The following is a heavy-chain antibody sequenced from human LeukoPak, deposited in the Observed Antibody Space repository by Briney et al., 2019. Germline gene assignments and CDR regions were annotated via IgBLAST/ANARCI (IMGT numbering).Heavy chain of an antibody. D-gene: IGHD6-13*01. CDR1: GFTFSSYS. Sequence: RESLRLSCAASGFTFSSYSMNWVRQAPGKGLEWVSSTSSMSSYIYYADSVKGRFTISRDNAKNSLYLQMNSLRAEDTAVYYCARDRVKLSAAGPVRFDYWGQGTLVTVPS. CDR3: ARDRVKLSAAGPVRFDY. J-gene: IGHJ4*02. CDR2: TSSMSSYI. V-gene: IGHV3-21*01.